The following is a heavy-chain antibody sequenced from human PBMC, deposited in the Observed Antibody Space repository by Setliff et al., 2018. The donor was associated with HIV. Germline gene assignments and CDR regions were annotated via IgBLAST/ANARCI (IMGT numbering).Heavy chain of an antibody. CDR3: ARAFYGISAGYYYFDV. V-gene: IGHV4-61*02. CDR1: GGSISSTSHY. D-gene: IGHD3-9*01. J-gene: IGHJ4*02. CDR2: IFTSGSA. Sequence: SETLSLTCTVSGGSISSTSHYWTWIRQPAEKGLEWLGRIFTSGSASYNPSLESRVTFSVGTSKNQFALKLTSVTAADTAVYYCARAFYGISAGYYYFDVWGQGALVTVSS.